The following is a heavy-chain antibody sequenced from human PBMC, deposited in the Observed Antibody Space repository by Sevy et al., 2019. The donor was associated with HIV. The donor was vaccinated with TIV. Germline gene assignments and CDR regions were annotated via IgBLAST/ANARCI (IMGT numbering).Heavy chain of an antibody. CDR3: TSWSSSWPNDY. J-gene: IGHJ4*02. V-gene: IGHV3-73*01. Sequence: GGSLRLSCAASGFTFSGSAMHWVRQASGEGLEWVGRIRSKANSYATAYAASVKGRFTISRDDSKNTAYLQMDSLKTEDTAMYYCTSWSSSWPNDYWGQGTLVTVSS. CDR1: GFTFSGSA. CDR2: IRSKANSYAT. D-gene: IGHD6-13*01.